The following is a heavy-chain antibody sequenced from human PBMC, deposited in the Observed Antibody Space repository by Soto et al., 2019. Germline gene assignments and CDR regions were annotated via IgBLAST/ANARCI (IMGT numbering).Heavy chain of an antibody. V-gene: IGHV4-39*01. CDR2: MYFDGST. D-gene: IGHD2-15*01. CDR1: GGPITSGGYF. Sequence: QLQLQESGPGLVKPSETLSLTCTVSGGPITSGGYFCAWIRQPPGKGLQWIGSMYFDGSTYYSPSLKSRVSMSVDTSKNQFSLKLSSVTAADTAVYYCARQRLVVAGGMDVWGQGTTVTVSS. CDR3: ARQRLVVAGGMDV. J-gene: IGHJ6*02.